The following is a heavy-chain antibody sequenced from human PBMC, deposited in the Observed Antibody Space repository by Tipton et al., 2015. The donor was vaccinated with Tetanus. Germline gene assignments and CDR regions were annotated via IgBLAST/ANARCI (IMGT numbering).Heavy chain of an antibody. D-gene: IGHD1-14*01. CDR1: GFTFSNHA. CDR2: ISSGSTYI. Sequence: GSLRLSCAASGFTFSNHAMTWVRQAPGKGLEWVSSISSGSTYIYYADSVKGRFTISRDNSKNTLILQMNSLRAEDTAVYFCAKFLVAITQGYYHTMDVWGQGTTVTVSS. J-gene: IGHJ6*02. CDR3: AKFLVAITQGYYHTMDV. V-gene: IGHV3-21*04.